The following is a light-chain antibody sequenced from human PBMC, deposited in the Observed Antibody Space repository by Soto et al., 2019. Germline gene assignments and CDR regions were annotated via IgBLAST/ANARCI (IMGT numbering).Light chain of an antibody. Sequence: SYELTQPPSVSVSPGQTARIPCSGDALPNQYSYWYQQRSGQAPVMVVYRDSERPSGIPERFSGSSSGTTVTLTISGVQAEDQADYYRQSADNRGIWVFGGGPKLTVL. J-gene: IGLJ3*02. CDR3: QSADNRGIWV. CDR1: ALPNQY. V-gene: IGLV3-25*02. CDR2: RDS.